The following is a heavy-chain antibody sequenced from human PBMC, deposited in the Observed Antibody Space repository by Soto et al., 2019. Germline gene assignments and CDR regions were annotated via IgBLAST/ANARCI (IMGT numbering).Heavy chain of an antibody. CDR1: GGSISPYY. CDR2: MSYSGSA. J-gene: IGHJ4*02. V-gene: IGHV4-59*08. Sequence: SETLSLTCTVSGGSISPYYWHWIRQPPGKGLEWIGYMSYSGSANYNPSLKSRVTISVDTSKNQFSLKLSSVTAADTAVYYCARSTFGGVIVHDYWGQGTLVTVSS. CDR3: ARSTFGGVIVHDY. D-gene: IGHD3-16*02.